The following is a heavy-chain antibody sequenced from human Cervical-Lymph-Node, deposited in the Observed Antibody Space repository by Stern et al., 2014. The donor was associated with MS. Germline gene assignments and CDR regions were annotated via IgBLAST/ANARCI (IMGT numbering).Heavy chain of an antibody. CDR3: AKGTWGAAYSGNSGYYPDDY. V-gene: IGHV3-30*18. Sequence: MQLVESGGGVVQSGRSLRLSCVASGFAFSNFDMHWVRQAPGKGLEWVALISYDGSNKYYADSVKGRFTISRDDSKNTLFLQVSSLRPEDTAVYYCAKGTWGAAYSGNSGYYPDDYWGQGTLVTVSS. D-gene: IGHD3-22*01. CDR2: ISYDGSNK. CDR1: GFAFSNFD. J-gene: IGHJ4*02.